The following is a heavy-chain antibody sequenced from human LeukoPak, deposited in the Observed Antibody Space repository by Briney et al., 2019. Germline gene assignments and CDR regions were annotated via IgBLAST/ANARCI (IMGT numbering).Heavy chain of an antibody. D-gene: IGHD1-26*01. Sequence: LRLSCAASGFTFSSYAMSWVRQAPGKGLEWIGYIYQSGSTYYNPSLQSRVTISVDRSKNQFSLKLSSVTAADTAVYYCARRIEVAGIFDYWGQGILVTVSS. CDR1: GFTFSSYA. V-gene: IGHV4-30-2*01. CDR3: ARRIEVAGIFDY. CDR2: IYQSGST. J-gene: IGHJ4*02.